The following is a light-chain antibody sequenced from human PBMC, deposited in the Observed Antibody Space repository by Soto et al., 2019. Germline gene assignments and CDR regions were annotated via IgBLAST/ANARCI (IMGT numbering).Light chain of an antibody. J-gene: IGLJ3*02. V-gene: IGLV1-44*01. CDR3: AAWDDSLTGWV. CDR1: SSNIGTNT. CDR2: SND. Sequence: QSVLTQPPSASGTPGQRVPISCSGNSSNIGTNTVNWYQQLPGTAPKLLIYSNDQRPSGVPDRFSGSKSGTSASLAISGLQSEDEADYYCAAWDDSLTGWVFGGGTKLTVL.